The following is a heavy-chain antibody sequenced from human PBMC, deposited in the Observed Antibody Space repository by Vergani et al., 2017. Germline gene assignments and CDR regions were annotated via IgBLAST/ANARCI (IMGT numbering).Heavy chain of an antibody. D-gene: IGHD3-22*01. CDR1: GFTFTTYA. V-gene: IGHV3-23*01. Sequence: EVQLLESGGGWVQPGGSLGLSCAASGFTFTTYAMTWVRQAPGKGLGWVSTISSEGGRTYYADSVKGRFTISRDNSKNTLSLQMNSLTAEDTAIYYCAGPQGTSAYYYGGFDYWGQGILVTVSS. CDR2: ISSEGGRT. J-gene: IGHJ4*02. CDR3: AGPQGTSAYYYGGFDY.